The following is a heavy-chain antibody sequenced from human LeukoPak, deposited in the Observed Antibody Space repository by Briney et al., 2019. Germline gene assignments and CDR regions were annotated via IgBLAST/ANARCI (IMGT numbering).Heavy chain of an antibody. V-gene: IGHV3-30*12. J-gene: IGHJ4*02. Sequence: GGSLRLSCAASGFTFSSYGMHWVRQAPGKGLEWVAYIQYDGSNEQYADSVKGRFTISRDNAKNSLYLQMNSLRAEDTALYYCARTLYYYDSSGYYLNPVDYWGQGTLVTVSS. CDR3: ARTLYYYDSSGYYLNPVDY. CDR2: IQYDGSNE. CDR1: GFTFSSYG. D-gene: IGHD3-22*01.